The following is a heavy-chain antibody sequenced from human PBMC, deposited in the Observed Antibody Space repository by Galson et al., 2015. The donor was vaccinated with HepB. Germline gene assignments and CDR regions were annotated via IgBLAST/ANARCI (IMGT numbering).Heavy chain of an antibody. CDR1: GFTFSSYT. V-gene: IGHV3-30-3*01. Sequence: SLRLSCAASGFTFSSYTMHWVRQVPGKGLEWVAVISSDRSNKYYADSVKGRFTISRDNSQNTLYLQMNSLRADDTAVFYCARPIATRYFDYWGQGTLVTVSS. D-gene: IGHD6-6*01. J-gene: IGHJ4*02. CDR3: ARPIATRYFDY. CDR2: ISSDRSNK.